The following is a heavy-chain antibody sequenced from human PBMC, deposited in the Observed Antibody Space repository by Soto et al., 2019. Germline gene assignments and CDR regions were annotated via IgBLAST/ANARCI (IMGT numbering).Heavy chain of an antibody. Sequence: ASVKVSCKASGYTFTSYGISWVRQAPGQGLEWMGWISAYNGNTNYAQKLQGRVTMTTDTSTSTAYMELRSLRSDDTAVYYCWNSGSYWVEVSMDVWGQGTTVTVSS. CDR2: ISAYNGNT. J-gene: IGHJ6*02. D-gene: IGHD1-26*01. V-gene: IGHV1-18*01. CDR3: WNSGSYWVEVSMDV. CDR1: GYTFTSYG.